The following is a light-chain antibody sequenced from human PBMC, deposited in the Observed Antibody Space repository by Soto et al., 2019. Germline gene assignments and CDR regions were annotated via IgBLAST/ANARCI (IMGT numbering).Light chain of an antibody. J-gene: IGKJ5*01. V-gene: IGKV1-5*03. CDR1: QSISSW. CDR2: KAS. CDR3: QQLNSYPLT. Sequence: DIQMTQSPSTLSASVGDRVPITCRASQSISSWLAWYRQKQGKAPKILIYKASSLASGVPSRFSGSGSGTELTITIGSLQPEDFETYYCQQLNSYPLTFGQGTRLEI.